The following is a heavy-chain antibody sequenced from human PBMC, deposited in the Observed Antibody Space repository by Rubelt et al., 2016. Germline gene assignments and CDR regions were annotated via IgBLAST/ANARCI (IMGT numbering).Heavy chain of an antibody. CDR3: AKVGTTDYVYFHAMDV. J-gene: IGHJ6*01. CDR1: GHTISEVA. D-gene: IGHD4-17*01. V-gene: IGHV1-24*01. CDR2: YDHVDSAT. Sequence: QVQLVQSGAEVKKPGASVKVSCRVSGHTISEVALHWVRQTPGGGLEWVGGYDHVDSATVFPQKVQGRVCLTEDRSTNTAFMELIFLTSEDTGVYYCAKVGTTDYVYFHAMDVWGHGTTVTVSS.